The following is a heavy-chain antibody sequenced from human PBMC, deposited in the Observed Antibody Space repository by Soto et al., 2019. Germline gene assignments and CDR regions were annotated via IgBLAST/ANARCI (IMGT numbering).Heavy chain of an antibody. D-gene: IGHD3-22*01. Sequence: PGGSLRLSCAASGFTFSSYGMHWVRQAPGKGLEWVAVISYDGSNKYYADSVKGRFTISRDNSKNTLYLQMNSLRAEDTAVYYCAKDSGSGYFDYWGQGTLVTVSS. CDR2: ISYDGSNK. J-gene: IGHJ4*02. V-gene: IGHV3-30*18. CDR3: AKDSGSGYFDY. CDR1: GFTFSSYG.